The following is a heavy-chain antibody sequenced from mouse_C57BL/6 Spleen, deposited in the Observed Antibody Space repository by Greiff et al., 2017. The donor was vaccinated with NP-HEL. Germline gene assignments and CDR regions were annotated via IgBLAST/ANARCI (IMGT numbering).Heavy chain of an antibody. CDR3: ARDNYGSRGDYAMDY. D-gene: IGHD1-1*01. J-gene: IGHJ4*01. Sequence: EVKVVESEGGLVQPGSSMKLSCTASGFTFSDYYMAWVRQVPEKGLEWVANINYDGSSTYYLDSLKSRFIISRDNAKNILYLQMSSLKSEDTATYYCARDNYGSRGDYAMDYWGQGTSVTVSS. CDR2: INYDGSST. V-gene: IGHV5-16*01. CDR1: GFTFSDYY.